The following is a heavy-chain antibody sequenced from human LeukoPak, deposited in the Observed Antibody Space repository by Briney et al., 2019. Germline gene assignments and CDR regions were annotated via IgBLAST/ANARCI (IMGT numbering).Heavy chain of an antibody. CDR1: GGSISSYY. D-gene: IGHD2-2*01. CDR2: IYYRGSI. V-gene: IGHV4-59*01. CDR3: ARSAGPAAARYYYMDV. J-gene: IGHJ6*03. Sequence: SETLSLTCTVSGGSISSYYWSWLRQPPGREVEGIGLIYYRGSINYNPSLKSRVTISVDTSKNQFSLKLSSVTAADTAVYYCARSAGPAAARYYYMDVWGKGTMVTASS.